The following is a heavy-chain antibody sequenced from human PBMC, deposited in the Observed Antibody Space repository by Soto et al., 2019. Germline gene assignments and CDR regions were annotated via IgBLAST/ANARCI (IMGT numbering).Heavy chain of an antibody. V-gene: IGHV4-30-2*01. J-gene: IGHJ3*02. CDR2: IYHSGST. CDR3: AARDSSGYSAFDI. D-gene: IGHD3-22*01. CDR1: GGSISSGGYS. Sequence: TLSLTCAVSGGSISSGGYSWSWIRQPPGKGLEWIGYIYHSGSTYYNPSLKSRVTISVDRSKNQFSLKLSSVTAADTAVYYCAARDSSGYSAFDIWGQGTMVTVSS.